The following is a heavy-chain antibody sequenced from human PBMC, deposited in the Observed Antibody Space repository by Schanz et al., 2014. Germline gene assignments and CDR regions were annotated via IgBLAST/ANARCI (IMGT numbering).Heavy chain of an antibody. D-gene: IGHD3-22*01. V-gene: IGHV1-69*02. Sequence: QVQLVQSGSEVKKPGSSVKVSCKASGGTFSSYSISWVRQVPGQGLEWMGRIIPILGIANYAQKFQGRVTNTADKSTSTAYMDLSSLRPEDTAVYYCARSNYYDNSDYYNSFDYWGQGTLVTVSS. J-gene: IGHJ4*02. CDR3: ARSNYYDNSDYYNSFDY. CDR1: GGTFSSYS. CDR2: IIPILGIA.